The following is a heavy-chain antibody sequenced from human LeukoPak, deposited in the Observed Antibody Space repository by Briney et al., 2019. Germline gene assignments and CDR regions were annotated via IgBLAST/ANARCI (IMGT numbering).Heavy chain of an antibody. CDR2: INWNGGST. CDR3: ARGWTGDPAPYFFDY. D-gene: IGHD3/OR15-3a*01. V-gene: IGHV3-20*04. CDR1: GFTFDDYG. J-gene: IGHJ4*02. Sequence: GGSLRLSCAASGFTFDDYGMHWVRQAPGKGLEWVSAINWNGGSTSYADSVKGRFTISRDNARNSLYLQINSLRVEDTALYYCARGWTGDPAPYFFDYWGQGTLVTVSS.